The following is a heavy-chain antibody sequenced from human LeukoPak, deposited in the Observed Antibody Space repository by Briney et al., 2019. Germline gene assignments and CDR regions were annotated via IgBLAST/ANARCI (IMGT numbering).Heavy chain of an antibody. CDR1: GGSISSYY. CDR2: IYYSGST. Sequence: SETLSLTCTVSGGSISSYYWSWIRQSPGKGLEWIAYIYYSGSTTYNPSLKSRVTISVDTSKNQFSLKLTSVTAADTAVYYCARHNYYSNYGDWFDPWGQGTLVTVSS. CDR3: ARHNYYSNYGDWFDP. D-gene: IGHD4-11*01. V-gene: IGHV4-59*08. J-gene: IGHJ5*02.